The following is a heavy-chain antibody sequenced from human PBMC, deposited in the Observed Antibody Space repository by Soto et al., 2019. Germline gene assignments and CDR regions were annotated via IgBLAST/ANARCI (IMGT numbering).Heavy chain of an antibody. CDR1: GSSLTTTHW. V-gene: IGHV4-4*02. CDR3: ARTVRSYSWSYFDD. Sequence: SETLSLTCAVSGSSLTTTHWWSWVRQSPGKGLEWIGEIYRSGSTKYNPSLKSRVSMSLDKSKSEFSLNLKSVTAADTAVYYCARTVRSYSWSYFDDWGQGTLVTVSS. D-gene: IGHD4-4*01. CDR2: IYRSGST. J-gene: IGHJ4*02.